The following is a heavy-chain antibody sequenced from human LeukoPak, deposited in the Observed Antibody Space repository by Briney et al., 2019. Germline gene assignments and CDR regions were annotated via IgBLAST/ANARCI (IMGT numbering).Heavy chain of an antibody. CDR1: GYSFTSYW. D-gene: IGHD3-9*01. J-gene: IGHJ5*02. V-gene: IGHV5-51*01. Sequence: GESLKISCKGSGYSFTSYWIGWVRQMPGKGLEWMGIIYPGDSDTRYSPSFQGQVTISADKSISTAYLQWSSLKASDTAMYYCARQEYDILTGYYDKNWFDPWGQGTLVTVSS. CDR2: IYPGDSDT. CDR3: ARQEYDILTGYYDKNWFDP.